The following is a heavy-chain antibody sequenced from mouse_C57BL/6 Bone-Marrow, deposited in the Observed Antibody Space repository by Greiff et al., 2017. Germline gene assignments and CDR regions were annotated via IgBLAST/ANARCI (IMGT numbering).Heavy chain of an antibody. CDR1: GYTFTSYW. Sequence: QVQLQQPGTELVKPGASVKLSCKASGYTFTSYWMHWVKQRPGQGLEWIGNINPSNGGTNYNEKFKSKATLTVDKSSSTAYMQLSSLTSEDSAVYYCARWNYYGSRDYAMDYWGQGTSVTVSS. CDR3: ARWNYYGSRDYAMDY. D-gene: IGHD1-1*01. CDR2: INPSNGGT. V-gene: IGHV1-53*01. J-gene: IGHJ4*01.